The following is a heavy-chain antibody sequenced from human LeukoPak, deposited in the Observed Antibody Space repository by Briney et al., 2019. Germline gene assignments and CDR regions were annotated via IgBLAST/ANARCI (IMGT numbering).Heavy chain of an antibody. CDR2: INTNTGNP. CDR1: GYTFISYA. V-gene: IGHV7-4-1*02. Sequence: ASVKVSCKASGYTFISYAMNWVRQAPGQGLEWMGWINTNTGNPTYAQGFTGRFVFSLDTSVSTAYLQISSLKAEDTAVYYCARDRRGGFWSGYFGMVHYYFDYWGQGTLVTVSS. J-gene: IGHJ4*02. CDR3: ARDRRGGFWSGYFGMVHYYFDY. D-gene: IGHD3-3*01.